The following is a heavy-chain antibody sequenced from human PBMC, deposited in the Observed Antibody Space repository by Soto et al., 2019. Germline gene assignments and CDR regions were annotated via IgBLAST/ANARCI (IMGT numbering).Heavy chain of an antibody. D-gene: IGHD6-6*01. J-gene: IGHJ4*02. CDR2: INHSGST. CDR3: ARGKRYSSSYTDY. Sequence: QVQLQQWGAGLLKPSETLSLTCAVYGGSFSGYYWSWIRQPPGKGLEWIGEINHSGSTNYNPSLKSRVTISVDTSKNQFSLKLSSVTAADTAVYYCARGKRYSSSYTDYWGQGTLVTVSS. CDR1: GGSFSGYY. V-gene: IGHV4-34*01.